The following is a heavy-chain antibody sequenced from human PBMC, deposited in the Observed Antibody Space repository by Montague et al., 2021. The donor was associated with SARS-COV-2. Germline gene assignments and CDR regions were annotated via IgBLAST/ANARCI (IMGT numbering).Heavy chain of an antibody. J-gene: IGHJ6*02. CDR1: GGSISNYF. Sequence: SETLSLTCTVPGGSISNYFWNWVRQAPGKGLEWIAYISHSGTTNYNPSLRRRVTISIDRSNNQFSLKLNSVTAADTAVYYCARDVRPWDYGMDDWGQGTKVTVSS. V-gene: IGHV4-59*01. CDR3: ARDVRPWDYGMDD. D-gene: IGHD2/OR15-2a*01. CDR2: ISHSGTT.